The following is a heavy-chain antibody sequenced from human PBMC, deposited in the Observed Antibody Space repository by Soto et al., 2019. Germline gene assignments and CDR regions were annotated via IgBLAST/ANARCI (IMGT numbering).Heavy chain of an antibody. CDR2: IIPIFGTA. CDR1: GGTFSSYA. D-gene: IGHD2-2*01. CDR3: ARLVVPAAWGYYYYYYGMDV. Sequence: ASGKVSCKASGGTFSSYAISWVRQAPGQGLEWMGGIIPIFGTANYAQKFQGRVTITADESTSTAYMELSSLRSEDTAVYYCARLVVPAAWGYYYYYYGMDVWGQGTTVTVSS. V-gene: IGHV1-69*13. J-gene: IGHJ6*02.